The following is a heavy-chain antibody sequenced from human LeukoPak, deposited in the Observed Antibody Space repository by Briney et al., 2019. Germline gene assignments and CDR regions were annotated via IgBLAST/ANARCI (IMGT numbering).Heavy chain of an antibody. D-gene: IGHD3-22*01. CDR1: GGTFSSYA. V-gene: IGHV1-69*04. J-gene: IGHJ6*02. CDR3: ARGPGYYYDSSGYSAGMDV. CDR2: IIPTLGIA. Sequence: SVKVSCKASGGTFSSYAISWVRQAPGQGLEWMGRIIPTLGIANYAQKFQGRVTITADKSTSTAYMELSSLRSEDTAVYYCARGPGYYYDSSGYSAGMDVWGQGTTVTVSS.